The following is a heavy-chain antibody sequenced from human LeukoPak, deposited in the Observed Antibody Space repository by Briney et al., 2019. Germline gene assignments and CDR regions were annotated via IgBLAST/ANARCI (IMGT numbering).Heavy chain of an antibody. V-gene: IGHV3-33*03. CDR3: ARASGDFEY. CDR2: IWYDGSNK. J-gene: IGHJ4*02. CDR1: GFTFSSYG. D-gene: IGHD1-26*01. Sequence: GRSLRLSCAASGFTFSSYGMHWVRQALGKGLEWVAVIWYDGSNKYYADSVKGRFTISRDNAKNTLYLQMNSLRAEDTAVYYCARASGDFEYWGQGTLVTVSS.